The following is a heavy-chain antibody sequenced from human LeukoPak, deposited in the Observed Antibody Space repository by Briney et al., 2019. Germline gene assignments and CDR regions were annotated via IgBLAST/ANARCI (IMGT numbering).Heavy chain of an antibody. Sequence: SVKVSCKASGGTFSSYAISWVRQAPGQGLEWMGRIIPILGIANYAQKIQGRVTITADKSTSTAYMELSSLRSEDTAVYYCASSIAAAGMSYYYGMDVWGQGTTVTVSS. CDR1: GGTFSSYA. D-gene: IGHD6-13*01. V-gene: IGHV1-69*04. J-gene: IGHJ6*02. CDR2: IIPILGIA. CDR3: ASSIAAAGMSYYYGMDV.